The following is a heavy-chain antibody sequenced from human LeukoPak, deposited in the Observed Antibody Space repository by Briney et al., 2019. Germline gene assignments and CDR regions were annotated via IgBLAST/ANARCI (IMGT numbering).Heavy chain of an antibody. D-gene: IGHD6-19*01. J-gene: IGHJ4*02. Sequence: PGGSLRLSCAASGFTFSSYWMSWVRQAPGKGLEWVANIKQDGSEKYYVDSVKGRFTISRDNAKNSLYLQMNSLRAEDTAVYYCAKDLWVRAVAGPFAYWGQGTLVTVSS. CDR2: IKQDGSEK. CDR3: AKDLWVRAVAGPFAY. CDR1: GFTFSSYW. V-gene: IGHV3-7*01.